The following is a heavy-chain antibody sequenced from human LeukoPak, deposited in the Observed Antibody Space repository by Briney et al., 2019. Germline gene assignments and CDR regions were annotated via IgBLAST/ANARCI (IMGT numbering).Heavy chain of an antibody. Sequence: GGSLRLSCAASGFTFSNYGMSWVRQAPEKGLEWVATISGSGGGTYYADSVKGRFTISRDDSKNTLYLQMNSLRAEDTAVYYCAKDLGRYRNNYFDYWGQGTLVTVSS. D-gene: IGHD1-26*01. CDR1: GFTFSNYG. CDR2: ISGSGGGT. CDR3: AKDLGRYRNNYFDY. V-gene: IGHV3-23*01. J-gene: IGHJ4*02.